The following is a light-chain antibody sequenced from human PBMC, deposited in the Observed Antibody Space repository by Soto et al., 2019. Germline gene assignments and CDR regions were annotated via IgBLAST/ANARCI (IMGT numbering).Light chain of an antibody. J-gene: IGKJ1*01. Sequence: EIVLTQSPATLSLSPGERATLSCRASQSVSGTYIAWYQQKPGQAPRLIIYGASTRATGIPDRFSGSGSGTEFTLTIGTLEPEDFAVYYCQQYGSSPRSFGQGTKVDIK. V-gene: IGKV3-20*01. CDR1: QSVSGTY. CDR2: GAS. CDR3: QQYGSSPRS.